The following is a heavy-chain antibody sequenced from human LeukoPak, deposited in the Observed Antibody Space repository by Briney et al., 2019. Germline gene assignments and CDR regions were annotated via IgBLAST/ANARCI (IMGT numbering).Heavy chain of an antibody. CDR1: GFTFSKCG. CDR2: VNENGRNT. CDR3: TKGDGGSYPIDY. J-gene: IGHJ4*02. Sequence: GAPLRLSCAASGFTFSKCGMSWVRQAPGKGLEWVSTVNENGRNTHYADSVKGRFTISRDNSKNTMLFQMNSLRADDTALYYCTKGDGGSYPIDYWGQGTLVIVSS. V-gene: IGHV3-23*01. D-gene: IGHD6-19*01.